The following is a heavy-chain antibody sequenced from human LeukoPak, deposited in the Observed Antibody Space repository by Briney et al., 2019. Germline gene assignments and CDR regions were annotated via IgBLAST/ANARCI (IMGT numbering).Heavy chain of an antibody. CDR2: IYYSGST. J-gene: IGHJ4*02. CDR3: ARERAVEMATIIDY. V-gene: IGHV4-31*03. Sequence: SETLSLTCTVSGASMSSGGHYWSWIRQHPGQDLEWIGFIYYSGSTYYNPSLKSRVTISVDTSKNQFSLKLSSVTAADTAVYYCARERAVEMATIIDYWGQGTLVTVSS. CDR1: GASMSSGGHY. D-gene: IGHD5-12*01.